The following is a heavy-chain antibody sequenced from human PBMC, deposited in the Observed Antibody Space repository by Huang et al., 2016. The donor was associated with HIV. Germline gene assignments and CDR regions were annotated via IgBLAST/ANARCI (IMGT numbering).Heavy chain of an antibody. CDR2: ISDDGSNQ. J-gene: IGHJ4*02. Sequence: QERLVESGGGVVQPGRSLRLSCAASGFTFSSYAMHWVRQAPGKGLGWGSVISDDGSNQHYVDSVKGRFTISRDNSKKMLYLQMNSLRMGDTAVYYCARGSAGVLWFGEMWGQGTLVTVSS. V-gene: IGHV3-30*04. CDR1: GFTFSSYA. D-gene: IGHD3-10*01. CDR3: ARGSAGVLWFGEM.